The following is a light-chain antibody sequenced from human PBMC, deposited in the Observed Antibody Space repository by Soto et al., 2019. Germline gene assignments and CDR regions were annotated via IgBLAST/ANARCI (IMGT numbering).Light chain of an antibody. V-gene: IGKV1-5*03. CDR1: QSISSL. CDR2: KAS. CDR3: QQYNSYPLP. J-gene: IGKJ5*01. Sequence: DIQMTQSPSTLSASVGDRVTITCRARQSISSLLAWYQQKPGRAPTLLIYKASSLESGVPSRVSGSGSGTQFTLTISSLQPDDFATYYCQQYNSYPLPFGQGTRLESK.